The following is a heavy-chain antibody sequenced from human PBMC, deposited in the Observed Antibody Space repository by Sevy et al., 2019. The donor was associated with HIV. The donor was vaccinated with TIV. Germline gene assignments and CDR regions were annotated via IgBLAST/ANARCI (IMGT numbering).Heavy chain of an antibody. CDR3: ARGPTRYYFDY. Sequence: SETLSLTCTVSGGSINSYYWSWIRQPPGKGLEWIGYIYYSGSTNYNPSLKSRVTISVDTSKNHFSLKLSSVTAADTAVYYCARGPTRYYFDYWGQGTLVTVSS. CDR1: GGSINSYY. J-gene: IGHJ4*02. D-gene: IGHD1-1*01. V-gene: IGHV4-59*13. CDR2: IYYSGST.